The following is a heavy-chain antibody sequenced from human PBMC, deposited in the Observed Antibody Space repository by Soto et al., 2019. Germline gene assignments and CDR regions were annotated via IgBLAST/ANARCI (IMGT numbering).Heavy chain of an antibody. J-gene: IGHJ4*02. V-gene: IGHV3-23*01. Sequence: GGSLRLSCAASGFTFSGYAMSWVRQAPGKGLEWVSAISGSGGSTYYADSVKGRFTISRDNSKNSLYLQMNSLRAEDTAVYYCANGHRKGSFDYWGQGTLVTVSS. CDR2: ISGSGGST. CDR1: GFTFSGYA. CDR3: ANGHRKGSFDY.